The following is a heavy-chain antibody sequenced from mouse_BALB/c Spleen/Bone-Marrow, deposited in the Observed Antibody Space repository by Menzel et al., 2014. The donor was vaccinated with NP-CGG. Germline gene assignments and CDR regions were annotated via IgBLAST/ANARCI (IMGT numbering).Heavy chain of an antibody. CDR2: IRNKANGYTT. V-gene: IGHV7-3*02. J-gene: IGHJ3*01. CDR1: GFTFTDCY. D-gene: IGHD1-1*01. CDR3: ARGWITTGFAY. Sequence: EVQLQESGGGLVQPRGSLRLSCATSGFTFTDCYMSWIRQPPGKALEWLGFIRNKANGYTTEYSASVKGRFTISRDNSQSILYLQMNTLRAEDSATYYCARGWITTGFAYWGQGTLVTVSA.